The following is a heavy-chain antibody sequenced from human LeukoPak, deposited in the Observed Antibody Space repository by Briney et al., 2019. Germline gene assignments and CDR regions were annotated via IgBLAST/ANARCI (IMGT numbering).Heavy chain of an antibody. CDR3: TRVGYIDEGIDY. CDR2: IKQDGSKK. D-gene: IGHD5-24*01. Sequence: GGSLRLSCVASGFPFSSYRMTWVRQAPGKGLEWVADIKQDGSKKSYVDSVKGRFTISRDNAKNSLYLQMNSLRAEDTAIYYCTRVGYIDEGIDYWGQGTLVTVSS. J-gene: IGHJ4*02. CDR1: GFPFSSYR. V-gene: IGHV3-7*04.